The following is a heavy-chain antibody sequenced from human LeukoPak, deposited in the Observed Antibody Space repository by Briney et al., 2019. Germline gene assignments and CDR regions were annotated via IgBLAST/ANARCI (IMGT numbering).Heavy chain of an antibody. D-gene: IGHD3-10*02. Sequence: SETLSLTCTLSGASISTSTYFWGWIRQSPGKELEWIGSISYLGTTYFNPSLQSRVRMSIDTSKNQFSLKMSSVTAADTAVYYCSRHSSVRGVIPWGQGALVTVSS. CDR1: GASISTSTYF. J-gene: IGHJ5*02. CDR2: ISYLGTT. V-gene: IGHV4-39*01. CDR3: SRHSSVRGVIP.